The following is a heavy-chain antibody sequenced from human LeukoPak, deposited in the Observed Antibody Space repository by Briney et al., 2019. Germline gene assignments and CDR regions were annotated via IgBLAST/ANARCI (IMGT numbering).Heavy chain of an antibody. CDR2: ISSSSSYI. Sequence: GGSLRLSCAASGFTFSSYSMNWVRQAPGKGLEWVSSISSSSSYIYYADSVKGRFTISRDNAKNSLYLQMNSLRAEDTAVYYCAGDLWWELRGYFDYWGQGTLVTVSS. CDR3: AGDLWWELRGYFDY. V-gene: IGHV3-21*01. CDR1: GFTFSSYS. D-gene: IGHD1-26*01. J-gene: IGHJ4*02.